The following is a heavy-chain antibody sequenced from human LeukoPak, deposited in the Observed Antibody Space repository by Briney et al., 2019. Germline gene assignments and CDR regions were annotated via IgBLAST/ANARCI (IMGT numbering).Heavy chain of an antibody. CDR3: ARLTYCDFWSGYAPNNWFDP. Sequence: GSLRLSCAASGFTFSSYEMNWVRQAPGKGLEWVSYISSSGSTIYYADSVKGRFTISRDNAKNSLYLQMNSLRAEDTAVYYCARLTYCDFWSGYAPNNWFDPWGQGTLVTVSS. V-gene: IGHV3-48*03. J-gene: IGHJ5*02. CDR1: GFTFSSYE. CDR2: ISSSGSTI. D-gene: IGHD3-3*01.